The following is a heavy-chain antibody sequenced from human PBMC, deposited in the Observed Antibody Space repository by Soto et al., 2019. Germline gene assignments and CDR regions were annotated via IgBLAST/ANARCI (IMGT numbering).Heavy chain of an antibody. CDR3: ARDRYSSAWYDLDY. CDR1: GFTCSSYG. D-gene: IGHD6-19*01. V-gene: IGHV3-33*01. Sequence: QVQLVESGGGVVQPGRSLRLSCAASGFTCSSYGMHWVRQDPGKGLEWVAVIWYDGSNKYYADSVKGRFTISRDNSKNTLYLQMNSLRADVTAVYYCARDRYSSAWYDLDYWGQGTLVTVSS. J-gene: IGHJ4*02. CDR2: IWYDGSNK.